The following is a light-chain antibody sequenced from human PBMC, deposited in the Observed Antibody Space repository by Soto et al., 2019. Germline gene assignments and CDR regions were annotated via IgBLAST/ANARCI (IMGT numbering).Light chain of an antibody. CDR2: DDG. J-gene: IGLJ1*01. CDR1: NIESKS. V-gene: IGLV3-21*02. Sequence: YYLTHAPSWSGSPGHTCMITCGGNNIESKSVHWYQQRPGQAPVLVLYDDGNRPSWIPERLSGSNSGSTATLTISSVEASDEADYSCQVWDISSDKYIFGHGKKVHVL. CDR3: QVWDISSDKYI.